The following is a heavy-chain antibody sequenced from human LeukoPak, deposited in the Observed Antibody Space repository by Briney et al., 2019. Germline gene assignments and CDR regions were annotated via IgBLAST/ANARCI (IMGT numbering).Heavy chain of an antibody. V-gene: IGHV5-51*01. D-gene: IGHD3-10*01. Sequence: GESLKTSRKGSGYSFTSYWNGWVRQMPGKGLEWMGILYPGDSDTRYSPSFQGQVTISADKSISTDYLQWSSLKASDTAMYYCARYVVRRVLDYWGEGTPGTVSS. J-gene: IGHJ4*02. CDR2: LYPGDSDT. CDR3: ARYVVRRVLDY. CDR1: GYSFTSYW.